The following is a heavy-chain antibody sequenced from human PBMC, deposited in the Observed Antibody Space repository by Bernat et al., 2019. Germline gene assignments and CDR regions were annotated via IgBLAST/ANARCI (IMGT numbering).Heavy chain of an antibody. CDR3: ARNTYYDCRSCYFFDY. V-gene: IGHV3-33*01. J-gene: IGHJ4*02. CDR1: GFTFSSYG. D-gene: IGHD3-3*01. CDR2: IWYDGSNK. Sequence: QVQLVESGGGVVQPGRSLRLSCAASGFTFSSYGMHWVRQAPGKGLEWVAVIWYDGSNKYEADSVKGRFTIARDKSKNPLYLQMNSLRAEDTAVYYCARNTYYDCRSCYFFDYWGQGTLVTVS.